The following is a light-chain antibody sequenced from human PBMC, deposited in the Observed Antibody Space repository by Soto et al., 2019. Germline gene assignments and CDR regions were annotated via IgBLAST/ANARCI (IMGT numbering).Light chain of an antibody. CDR1: SSVVGSYSL. CDR3: YTYAGGSTYL. Sequence: QSVLTQPASVSGSPGQSITISCTGTSSVVGSYSLLSWYQHHPGKAPKLIIYEDIKGPSGVSNRFSGSKSGNTASLRISGLQAEDEADYYCYTYAGGSTYLFGTGTKATVL. V-gene: IGLV2-23*01. J-gene: IGLJ1*01. CDR2: EDI.